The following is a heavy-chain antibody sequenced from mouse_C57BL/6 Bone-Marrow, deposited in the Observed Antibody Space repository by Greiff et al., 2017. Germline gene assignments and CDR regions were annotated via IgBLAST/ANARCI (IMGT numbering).Heavy chain of an antibody. Sequence: EVKLMESGGGLVKPGGSLKLSCAASGFTFSSYALSWVRQPPEPRLEWVATISDGGSYTYYPDNGKGRFTNSRDNDKNKLYLQMSHLKSEDTAMYYCARVGFTTLVLDYWGQGTTLTVSS. V-gene: IGHV5-4*03. CDR3: ARVGFTTLVLDY. CDR2: ISDGGSYT. J-gene: IGHJ2*01. D-gene: IGHD1-1*01. CDR1: GFTFSSYA.